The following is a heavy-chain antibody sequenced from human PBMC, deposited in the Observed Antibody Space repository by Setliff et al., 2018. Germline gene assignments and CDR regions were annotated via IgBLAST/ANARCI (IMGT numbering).Heavy chain of an antibody. CDR1: GYTFTAYN. CDR2: MNPNNGKT. V-gene: IGHV1-8*02. Sequence: ASVKVSCKASGYTFTAYNINWVRQATGQGLELMGWMNPNNGKTGYIQKLQGRVTMTRNTSISTVYMELSSLRPEDTAVYYCTEGLRGNDAFDIWGQGTMVTVSS. CDR3: TEGLRGNDAFDI. D-gene: IGHD5-12*01. J-gene: IGHJ3*02.